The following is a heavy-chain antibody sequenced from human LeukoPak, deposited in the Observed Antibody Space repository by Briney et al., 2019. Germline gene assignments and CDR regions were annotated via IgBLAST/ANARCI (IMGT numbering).Heavy chain of an antibody. CDR3: ARASAYCSSDTCLFDY. Sequence: GASVKVSCKTSGGTFNSYVINWVRQVPGQGLEWVGGIIPIFGTTNYAQKFQGRVTITRDESTSTAYVELTGLRSEDTATYYCARASAYCSSDTCLFDYWGQGTLVSVSS. CDR1: GGTFNSYV. J-gene: IGHJ4*02. D-gene: IGHD2-2*01. CDR2: IIPIFGTT. V-gene: IGHV1-69*05.